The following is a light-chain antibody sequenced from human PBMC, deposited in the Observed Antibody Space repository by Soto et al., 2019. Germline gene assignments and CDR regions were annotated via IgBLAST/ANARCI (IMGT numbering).Light chain of an antibody. J-gene: IGLJ3*02. CDR1: SSDVGGYNY. CDR2: EVS. Sequence: QPASVSGSPGQTITISCTGTSSDVGGYNYLSWYQQHPGKAPKVMIYEVSNRPSGVSNRFSGSKSGNTASLTISGLQAEDEADYFCSSYTTSGTPVLGGGTKVTVL. V-gene: IGLV2-14*01. CDR3: SSYTTSGTPV.